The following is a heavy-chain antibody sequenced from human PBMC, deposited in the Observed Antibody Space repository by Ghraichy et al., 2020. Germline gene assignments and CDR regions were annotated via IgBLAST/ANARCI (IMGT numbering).Heavy chain of an antibody. Sequence: SCAASGFTFSNYAMHWVRQAPGKGLEYVSAISSDGSNIYYANSVKGRFTISRDNSKNTLYLQMGSLRAEDMAVYYCAKGSLVRGVTDSWGQGTLVTVSS. D-gene: IGHD3-10*01. V-gene: IGHV3-64*01. CDR1: GFTFSNYA. J-gene: IGHJ5*01. CDR3: AKGSLVRGVTDS. CDR2: ISSDGSNI.